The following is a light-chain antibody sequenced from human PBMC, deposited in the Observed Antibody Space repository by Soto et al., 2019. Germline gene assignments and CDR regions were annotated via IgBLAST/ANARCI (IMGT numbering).Light chain of an antibody. CDR3: QQSYNRIT. V-gene: IGKV1-39*01. CDR2: AAS. CDR1: QSISSY. J-gene: IGKJ5*01. Sequence: DIQMTQSPSSLSASVGDRVSITCRASQSISSYLNWYQQRAGKAPKLLIYAASSLQSGVPSRFSGSGSGTDFTLTISSLQPEEFATYDCQQSYNRITFGQGTRLEIK.